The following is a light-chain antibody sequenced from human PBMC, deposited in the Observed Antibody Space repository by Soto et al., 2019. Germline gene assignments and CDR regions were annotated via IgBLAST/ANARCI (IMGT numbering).Light chain of an antibody. V-gene: IGKV3-11*01. J-gene: IGKJ5*01. CDR2: DAS. CDR1: QSVRSY. CDR3: PQRSNWPPIT. Sequence: EILLTQSPATLSLSPGERATLSCRASQSVRSYLAWYQQKPGQAPRLLIYDASNRATGIPARFSGSGSGTDFTLTISSLEPEDFAVYYCPQRSNWPPITFGQGTRLEIK.